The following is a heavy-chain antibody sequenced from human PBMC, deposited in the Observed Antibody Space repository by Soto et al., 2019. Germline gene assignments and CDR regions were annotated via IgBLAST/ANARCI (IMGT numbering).Heavy chain of an antibody. CDR3: AKDPGAARPRRYYYYGMDV. V-gene: IGHV3-23*01. D-gene: IGHD6-6*01. CDR1: GFTFSSYA. J-gene: IGHJ6*02. CDR2: ISGSGGST. Sequence: PGGSLRLSCAASGFTFSSYAMSWVRQAPGKGLEWVSAISGSGGSTYYADSVKGRFTISRDNSKNTLYLQMNSLRAEDTAVYYCAKDPGAARPRRYYYYGMDVWGQGTTVTVSS.